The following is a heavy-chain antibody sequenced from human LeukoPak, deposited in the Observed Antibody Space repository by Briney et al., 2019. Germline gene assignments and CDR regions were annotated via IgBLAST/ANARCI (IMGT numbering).Heavy chain of an antibody. CDR1: GFTVSSNY. Sequence: QTGGSLRLSCAASGFTVSSNYMSWVRQAPGKGLEWVSVIYSGGSTYYADSVKGRFTIFRDNSKNTLYLQMNSLRAEDTAVYYCARERLSLFDYWGQGTLVTVSS. J-gene: IGHJ4*02. CDR2: IYSGGST. CDR3: ARERLSLFDY. V-gene: IGHV3-66*01. D-gene: IGHD1-1*01.